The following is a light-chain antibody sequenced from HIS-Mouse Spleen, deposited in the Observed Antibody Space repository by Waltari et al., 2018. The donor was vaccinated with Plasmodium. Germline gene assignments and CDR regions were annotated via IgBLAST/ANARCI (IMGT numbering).Light chain of an antibody. CDR1: ALPKKY. J-gene: IGLJ3*02. CDR2: EDS. V-gene: IGLV3-10*01. CDR3: YSTDSSGNHRV. Sequence: SYELTQPPSVSVSPGQTARITCSGDALPKKYAYWYQQKSGQAPVLVIYEDSKPPSGIPERFSGSSSGTMGTLTISGAQVEDEADYYCYSTDSSGNHRVFGGGTKLTVL.